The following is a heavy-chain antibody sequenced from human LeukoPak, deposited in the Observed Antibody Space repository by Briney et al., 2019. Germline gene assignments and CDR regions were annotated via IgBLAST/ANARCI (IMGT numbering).Heavy chain of an antibody. CDR2: IYYSGST. J-gene: IGHJ5*02. V-gene: IGHV4-59*05. CDR3: ATQWFGDRRGFDP. CDR1: GFTFSSYA. D-gene: IGHD3-10*01. Sequence: GSLRLSCAASGFTFSSYAMSWVRQAPGKGLEWIGSIYYSGSTYYNPSLKSRVTISVDTSKNQFSLKLSSVTAADTAVYYCATQWFGDRRGFDPWGQGTLVTVSS.